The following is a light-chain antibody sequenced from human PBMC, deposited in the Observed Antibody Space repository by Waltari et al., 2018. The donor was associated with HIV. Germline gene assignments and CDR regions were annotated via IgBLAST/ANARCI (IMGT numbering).Light chain of an antibody. V-gene: IGLV2-14*01. CDR2: DVS. Sequence: QSALTQPASVSGSPGQSITISCTGTSSDVGGYNYVSWYQQHPGKAPKLMIYDVSKRPSGVSNRFSGSKSGNTASLTISGLQAEDEADYYCSSYTSSTHFAVFGGGTKLTVL. J-gene: IGLJ2*01. CDR1: SSDVGGYNY. CDR3: SSYTSSTHFAV.